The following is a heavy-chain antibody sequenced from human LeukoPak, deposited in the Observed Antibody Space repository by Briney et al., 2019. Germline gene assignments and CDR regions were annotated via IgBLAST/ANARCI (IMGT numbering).Heavy chain of an antibody. D-gene: IGHD6-6*01. Sequence: SETLSLTCTVSGGSISSYYWSWIRQPPGKGLEWIGYIYYSGSTNYNPSLKSRVTISVDTSKNQFSLKLSSVTAADTAAYYCARDYSSSNYDIWGQGTMVTVSS. CDR1: GGSISSYY. CDR3: ARDYSSSNYDI. CDR2: IYYSGST. J-gene: IGHJ3*02. V-gene: IGHV4-59*01.